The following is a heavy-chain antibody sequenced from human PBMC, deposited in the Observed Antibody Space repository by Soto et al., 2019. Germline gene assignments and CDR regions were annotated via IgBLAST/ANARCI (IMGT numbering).Heavy chain of an antibody. D-gene: IGHD2-8*01. CDR3: ARDRSTYGGGGTGEVKENWFDP. J-gene: IGHJ5*02. V-gene: IGHV4-59*01. Sequence: NPSETLSLTCSVSGGAISRYYWSWIRQPPGKGLEWIGYAYYSGDTGYNPSLKSRVTMAVDTSKNQVSLKLSSVTAADTAVYYCARDRSTYGGGGTGEVKENWFDPWGQGAL. CDR1: GGAISRYY. CDR2: AYYSGDT.